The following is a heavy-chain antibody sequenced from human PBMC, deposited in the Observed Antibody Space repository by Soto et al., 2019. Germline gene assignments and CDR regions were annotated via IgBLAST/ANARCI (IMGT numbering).Heavy chain of an antibody. CDR2: ISSSGSTI. V-gene: IGHV3-11*01. J-gene: IGHJ6*02. D-gene: IGHD6-6*01. CDR3: ARDSSSPFYYYYGMDV. CDR1: GFTFSDYY. Sequence: GGSLRLSCAASGFTFSDYYMIWIRQAPGKGLEWVSYISSSGSTIYYADSVKGRFTISRDNAKNSLYLQMNSLRAEDTAVYYCARDSSSPFYYYYGMDVWGQGTTVTVSS.